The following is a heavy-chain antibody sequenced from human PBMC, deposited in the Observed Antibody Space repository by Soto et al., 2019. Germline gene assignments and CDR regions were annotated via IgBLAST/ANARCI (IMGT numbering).Heavy chain of an antibody. CDR1: GITFSSYA. CDR3: VKETYDFWSGYFDY. J-gene: IGHJ4*02. Sequence: EVQLLESGGGLVQPGGSLRLSCAASGITFSSYAMTWVRQAPGKGLEWVSAISGSGGSTYYADSVKGRLTISRDNCKNTVDLQMNSLRAEDTAVYYCVKETYDFWSGYFDYWGQGTLVTVSS. D-gene: IGHD3-3*01. CDR2: ISGSGGST. V-gene: IGHV3-23*01.